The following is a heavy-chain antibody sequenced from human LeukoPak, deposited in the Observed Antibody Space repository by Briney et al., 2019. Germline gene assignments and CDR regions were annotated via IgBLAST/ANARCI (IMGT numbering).Heavy chain of an antibody. J-gene: IGHJ4*02. CDR1: GFSFSDYY. CDR2: ISTSSTYT. Sequence: GGSLRPSCAASGFSFSDYYMSWVRQAPGKGLEWVSDISTSSTYTNYADSVKGRFTISRDNAENSLYLQMNSLRAEDTAVYYCASRFGLIWGQGTLVTVSS. D-gene: IGHD3-3*01. V-gene: IGHV3-11*03. CDR3: ASRFGLI.